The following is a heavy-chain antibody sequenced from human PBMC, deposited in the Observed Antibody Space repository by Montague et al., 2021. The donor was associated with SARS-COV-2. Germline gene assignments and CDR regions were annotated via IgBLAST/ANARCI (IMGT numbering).Heavy chain of an antibody. V-gene: IGHV4-61*01. CDR3: ARISGITSWYYDY. CDR2: IYYTGST. CDR1: GGSVSSGSYY. D-gene: IGHD1-14*01. J-gene: IGHJ4*02. Sequence: SETLSLTCTVSGGSVSSGSYYWSWIRQPPGKGLQSIGYIYYTGSTXYNPSVQSRVTISVDSSKNQFSVRPSSVTAADTAVHYCARISGITSWYYDYWGQGTLVTVSS.